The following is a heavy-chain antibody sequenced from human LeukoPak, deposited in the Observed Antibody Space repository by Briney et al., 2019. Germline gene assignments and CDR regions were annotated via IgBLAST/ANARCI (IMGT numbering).Heavy chain of an antibody. CDR1: GYTFTSYY. CDR3: ARDHSVGDIAWWFDP. J-gene: IGHJ5*02. Sequence: GASVKVSCKASGYTFTSYYMHWVRQAPGQGLEWIGLINPTGAGTLYAQKFQGRVTMTRDMSTSTDYMELSSLRSDDTAVYYCARDHSVGDIAWWFDPWGQGTLVTVSS. CDR2: INPTGAGT. V-gene: IGHV1-46*01. D-gene: IGHD3-10*01.